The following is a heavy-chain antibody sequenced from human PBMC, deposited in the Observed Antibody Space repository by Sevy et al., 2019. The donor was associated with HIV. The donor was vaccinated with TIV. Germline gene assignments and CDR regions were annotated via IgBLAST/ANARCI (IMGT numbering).Heavy chain of an antibody. D-gene: IGHD3-10*01. CDR1: GFTFSDYS. J-gene: IGHJ3*02. CDR3: ARPYGSGSWEAFDI. CDR2: ISYDGRNNK. V-gene: IGHV3-30*14. Sequence: GGSLRLSCAASGFTFSDYSMHWVRQAPGKGLEWVAVISYDGRNNKYNVDSVKGRFTISRDNSKNTLFLQMNSLRAEDSAIYYCARPYGSGSWEAFDIWGQGTMVTVSS.